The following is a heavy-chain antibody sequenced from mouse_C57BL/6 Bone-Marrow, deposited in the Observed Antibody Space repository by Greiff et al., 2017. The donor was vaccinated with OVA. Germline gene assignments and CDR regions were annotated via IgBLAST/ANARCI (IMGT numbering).Heavy chain of an antibody. Sequence: VQLQQPGAELVMPGASVKLSCKASGYTFPSYWMHWVKQRPGPGLEWIGEIDPSDSYTNYNQKFKGKSTLTVDKSSSTAYMQLSSLTSEDSAVYYCARLYWDYWGQGTTLTVSS. CDR1: GYTFPSYW. D-gene: IGHD1-1*01. J-gene: IGHJ2*01. V-gene: IGHV1-69*01. CDR3: ARLYWDY. CDR2: IDPSDSYT.